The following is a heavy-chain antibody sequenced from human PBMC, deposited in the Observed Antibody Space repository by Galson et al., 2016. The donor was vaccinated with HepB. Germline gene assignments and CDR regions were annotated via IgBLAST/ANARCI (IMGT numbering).Heavy chain of an antibody. V-gene: IGHV3-9*01. CDR1: GFTFEDYA. CDR2: INWKSNRA. J-gene: IGHJ3*01. D-gene: IGHD1-26*01. CDR3: ASRWDSFDV. Sequence: SLRLSCAAFGFTFEDYAMHWVRKAPGEGLEWVSSINWKSNRAGYADSVRGRFTISRDNGKNSVYLEMHSLRAEDTSLYYCASRWDSFDVWGQGTMVTVSS.